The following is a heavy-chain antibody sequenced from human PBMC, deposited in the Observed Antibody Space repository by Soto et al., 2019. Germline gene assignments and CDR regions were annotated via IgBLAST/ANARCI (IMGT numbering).Heavy chain of an antibody. CDR3: ARDRSGSYPPGDGMDV. J-gene: IGHJ6*02. CDR2: ISSSSSHT. V-gene: IGHV3-21*01. D-gene: IGHD3-10*01. CDR1: GFTFSSCS. Sequence: EVQVVESGVGLVMPGGSLRLSCAASGFTFSSCSMNWVRQAPGKGLEWVSAISSSSSHTYYADSVKGRFTISRDNAKNSLYLQVNSLRAEDTAVYYCARDRSGSYPPGDGMDVWGQGTTVTVSS.